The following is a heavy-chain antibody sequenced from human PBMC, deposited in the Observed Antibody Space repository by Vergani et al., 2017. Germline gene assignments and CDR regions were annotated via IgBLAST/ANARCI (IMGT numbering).Heavy chain of an antibody. CDR3: ARDGPSRVGFDWLLYQNYYYYGMDV. J-gene: IGHJ6*02. CDR1: GGSISSYY. Sequence: QVQLQESGPGLVKPSETLSLTCTVSGGSISSYYWSWIRQPAGKGLEWIGRIYTSGSTNYNPSLKSRVTMSVDTSKNQYSLKLSSVTAADTAVYYCARDGPSRVGFDWLLYQNYYYYGMDVWGQGTTVTVSS. CDR2: IYTSGST. D-gene: IGHD3-9*01. V-gene: IGHV4-4*07.